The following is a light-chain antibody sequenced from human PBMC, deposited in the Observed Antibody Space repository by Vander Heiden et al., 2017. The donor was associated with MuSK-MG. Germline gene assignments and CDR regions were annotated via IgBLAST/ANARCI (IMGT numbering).Light chain of an antibody. CDR3: QKYLNSCHG. CDR2: KAS. Sequence: DIQMTQSPSTLSASLGDRVTITCRASQSISIWVAWHQQKPGKAPKLLMYKASNLESGVPSRFSGSGSGTEFTLTISSLQPDDLATYYCQKYLNSCHGFGQGTKVELK. J-gene: IGKJ1*01. V-gene: IGKV1-5*03. CDR1: QSISIW.